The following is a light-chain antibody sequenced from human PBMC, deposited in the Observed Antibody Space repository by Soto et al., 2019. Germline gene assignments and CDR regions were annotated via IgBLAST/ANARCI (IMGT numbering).Light chain of an antibody. CDR1: QGISSA. J-gene: IGKJ5*01. CDR3: QQRETYPLT. CDR2: DVF. Sequence: AIQVTQSPSSLSASVGDTVTITCRASQGISSAFAWYQQKPGKVPRLLIYDVFNLQSGVPSRFSGSGSGTEFALAISRLQPEDFATYYCQQRETYPLTGGQGTRLEVK. V-gene: IGKV1-13*02.